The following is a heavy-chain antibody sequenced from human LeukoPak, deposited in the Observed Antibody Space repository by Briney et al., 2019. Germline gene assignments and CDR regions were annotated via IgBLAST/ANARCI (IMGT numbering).Heavy chain of an antibody. J-gene: IGHJ4*02. D-gene: IGHD1-26*01. V-gene: IGHV3-23*01. CDR1: GFTFSSYA. CDR3: ARYSGSYYYPPAWDL. CDR2: ISGSGGST. Sequence: GGSLRHSCAASGFTFSSYAMSWVRQAPGKGLEWVSAISGSGGSTYYADSVKGRFTISRDNSKNTLYLQMDSLRADDTAVYYCARYSGSYYYPPAWDLWGQGTLVTVSS.